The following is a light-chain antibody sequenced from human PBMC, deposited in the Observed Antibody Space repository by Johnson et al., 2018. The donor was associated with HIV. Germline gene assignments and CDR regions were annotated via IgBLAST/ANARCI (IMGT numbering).Light chain of an antibody. Sequence: QSVLTQPPSVSAAPGQKVTVSCSGSSSNIENNFVSWYQQLPGTAPKLLIYEDNKRPSGIPDRFSGSKSGTSATLGITGLQTGDEADYYCGTWDSSLSVSKCFGTGTKVTVL. V-gene: IGLV1-51*02. J-gene: IGLJ1*01. CDR3: GTWDSSLSVSKC. CDR2: EDN. CDR1: SSNIENNF.